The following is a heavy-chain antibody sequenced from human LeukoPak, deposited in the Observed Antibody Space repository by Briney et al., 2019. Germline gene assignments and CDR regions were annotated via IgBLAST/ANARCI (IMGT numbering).Heavy chain of an antibody. D-gene: IGHD6-13*01. Sequence: SGTLSLTCTVSGGSISSGGYYWSWIRQPPGKGLEWIGYIYHSGSTYYNPSLKSRVTISVDRSKNQFSLKLSSVTAADTAVYYCARGIAAAGTNAFDIWGQGTMVSVSS. V-gene: IGHV4-30-2*01. CDR2: IYHSGST. CDR1: GGSISSGGYY. J-gene: IGHJ3*02. CDR3: ARGIAAAGTNAFDI.